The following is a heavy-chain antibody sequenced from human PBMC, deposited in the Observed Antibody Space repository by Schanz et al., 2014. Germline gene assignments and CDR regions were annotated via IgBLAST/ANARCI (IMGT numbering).Heavy chain of an antibody. CDR1: GFTFDHYA. CDR3: AKVRSGDRTIVVSDAFDI. Sequence: EVQLVESGGGLVQPGRSLRLSCAASGFTFDHYAMHWVRQAPGKGLEWVSGISGNSGIIGYADSVKGRCTVSRDNAKNSLYLQMNSLRAEDTALYYCAKVRSGDRTIVVSDAFDIWGQGTMVTVSS. CDR2: ISGNSGII. J-gene: IGHJ3*02. D-gene: IGHD3-22*01. V-gene: IGHV3-9*01.